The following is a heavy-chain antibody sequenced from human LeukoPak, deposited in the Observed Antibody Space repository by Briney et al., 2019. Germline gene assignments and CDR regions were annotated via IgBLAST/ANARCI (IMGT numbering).Heavy chain of an antibody. V-gene: IGHV4-59*12. CDR3: ARDSGSYYPLATYYYYYMDV. Sequence: PSETLSLTCTVSGGSISSYYWSWIRQPPGKGLEWIGYIYYSGSTNYNPSLKSRVTMSVDTSKNQFSLKLSSVTAADTAVYYCARDSGSYYPLATYYYYYMDVWGKGTTVTISS. CDR2: IYYSGST. D-gene: IGHD1-26*01. J-gene: IGHJ6*03. CDR1: GGSISSYY.